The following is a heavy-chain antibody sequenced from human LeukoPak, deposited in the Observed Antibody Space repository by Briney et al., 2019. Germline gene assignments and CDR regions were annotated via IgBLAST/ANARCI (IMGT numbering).Heavy chain of an antibody. Sequence: ASETLSLTCAVYGGPFSGYYWSWIRQPPGKGLEWIGEINHSGSTNYNPSLKSRVTISVDTSKNQFSLKLSSVTAADTAVYYCARPRTYCSSTSCYFFFDYWGQGTLVTVSS. D-gene: IGHD2-2*01. CDR1: GGPFSGYY. J-gene: IGHJ4*02. CDR3: ARPRTYCSSTSCYFFFDY. V-gene: IGHV4-34*01. CDR2: INHSGST.